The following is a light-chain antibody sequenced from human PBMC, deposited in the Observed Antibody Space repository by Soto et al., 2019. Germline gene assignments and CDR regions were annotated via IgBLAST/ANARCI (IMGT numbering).Light chain of an antibody. V-gene: IGLV1-40*01. Sequence: QSVLTQPPSVSGAPGQRVTISCTGSSYNIGAGYDVHWYQQLPGTAPKLLIYDINNRPSGVPDRFSGSKSGTSASLAITGLQAEDEADYYCQSYDSSLSGSVFGGGTKLTVL. CDR2: DIN. CDR1: SYNIGAGYD. J-gene: IGLJ2*01. CDR3: QSYDSSLSGSV.